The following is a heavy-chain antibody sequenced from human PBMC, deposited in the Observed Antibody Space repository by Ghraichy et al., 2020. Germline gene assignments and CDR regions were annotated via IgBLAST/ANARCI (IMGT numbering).Heavy chain of an antibody. Sequence: GGSLRLSCAASRFTFSSYWMSWVRQAPGKGLEWVANIKQDGSEKYYVDSVKGRFTISRDNAKNSLYLQMKTLRAEDTAVYYCATESPYDDAFDIWGQGTTVTVSS. CDR3: ATESPYDDAFDI. CDR1: RFTFSSYW. CDR2: IKQDGSEK. V-gene: IGHV3-7*03. D-gene: IGHD3-16*01. J-gene: IGHJ3*02.